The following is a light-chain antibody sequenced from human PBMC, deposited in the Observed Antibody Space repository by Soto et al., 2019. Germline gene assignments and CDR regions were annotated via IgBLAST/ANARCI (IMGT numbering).Light chain of an antibody. V-gene: IGKV1-39*01. CDR2: AAS. CDR3: PQSYSTPRT. J-gene: IGKJ1*01. Sequence: DIQMTQSPSSLSASVGDRVTITCRASQSISNYLNWYQQKPGKAPKLLMFAASSLQSGVPSRFSGGGSGPDFTLTISSRQPEDFATYYCPQSYSTPRTFGQGTKVEIK. CDR1: QSISNY.